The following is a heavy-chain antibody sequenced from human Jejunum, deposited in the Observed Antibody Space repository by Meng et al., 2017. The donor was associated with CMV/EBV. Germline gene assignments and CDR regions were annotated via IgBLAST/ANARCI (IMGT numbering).Heavy chain of an antibody. V-gene: IGHV1-2*02. Sequence: SCKASGDTPTADFMCWVRQAPGQGLEWMGWINSHSGATQYAQKFQGRVTMTRDTSISTVYMDLSSLRSDDTADYYCLTYTSSSHSFGPWGQGTLVTVSS. CDR2: INSHSGAT. CDR3: LTYTSSSHSFGP. CDR1: GDTPTADF. D-gene: IGHD6-6*01. J-gene: IGHJ5*02.